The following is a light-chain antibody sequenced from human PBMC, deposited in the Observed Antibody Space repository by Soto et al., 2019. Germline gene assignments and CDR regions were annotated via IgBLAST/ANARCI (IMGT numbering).Light chain of an antibody. Sequence: QSVLTQPPSASGTPGQRVNISCSGSSSNIGSNVVNWYQHLPGTAPKLLIYSDNLRPSGVPDRFSGSRSGTSASLAISGLQSEDEGDYYCAAWDDSLDGLVVFGGGTQLTVL. J-gene: IGLJ2*01. V-gene: IGLV1-44*01. CDR2: SDN. CDR3: AAWDDSLDGLVV. CDR1: SSNIGSNV.